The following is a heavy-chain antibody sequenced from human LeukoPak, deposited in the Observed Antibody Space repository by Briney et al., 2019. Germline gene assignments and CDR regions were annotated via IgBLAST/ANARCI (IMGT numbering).Heavy chain of an antibody. V-gene: IGHV3-23*01. CDR3: AKDLVLPGYQPFDS. D-gene: IGHD3-9*01. CDR2: IRSDSFTA. CDR1: GFDLTRHA. Sequence: GGSLRLSCAASGFDLTRHAMSWVRQTPGKGLEWVSDIRSDSFTATYADSVKGRFTISRDNSKKTLYLQMNSLRVEDTAVYYCAKDLVLPGYQPFDSWDQGTLVTVSS. J-gene: IGHJ4*02.